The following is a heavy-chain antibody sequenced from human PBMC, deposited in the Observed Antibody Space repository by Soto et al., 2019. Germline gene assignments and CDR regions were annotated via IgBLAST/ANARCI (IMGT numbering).Heavy chain of an antibody. Sequence: QVQLQQWGAGLLKPSETLSLTCAVYGGSFSGYYWSWIRQPPGKGLEWIGEINHSGSTNYNPSLKSRVTISVDTSKNQFSLKLSSVTAADTAVYYCARRGARQWLPRVGAFDIWGQGTMVTVSS. CDR3: ARRGARQWLPRVGAFDI. J-gene: IGHJ3*02. V-gene: IGHV4-34*01. CDR2: INHSGST. D-gene: IGHD6-19*01. CDR1: GGSFSGYY.